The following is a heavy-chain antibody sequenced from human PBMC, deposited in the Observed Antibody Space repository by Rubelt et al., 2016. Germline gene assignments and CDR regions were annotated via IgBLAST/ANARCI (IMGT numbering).Heavy chain of an antibody. CDR2: IYTSGST. V-gene: IGHV4-4*07. CDR3: ARGGGVLTGYDP. D-gene: IGHD4/OR15-4a*01. J-gene: IGHJ5*02. Sequence: QLQLQESGPGLVKPSETLSLTCTVSGGSISSYYWSWIRQPAGKGLEWIGRIYTSGSTNYNPSLKSRVTMSVDTSKNQVSLKLRSGSSTEPADDYCARGGGVLTGYDPWGPGTLVAVSS. CDR1: GGSISSYY.